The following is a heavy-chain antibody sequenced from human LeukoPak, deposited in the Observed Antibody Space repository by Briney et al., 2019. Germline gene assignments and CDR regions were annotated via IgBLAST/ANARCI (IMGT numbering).Heavy chain of an antibody. J-gene: IGHJ4*02. D-gene: IGHD1-26*01. CDR3: AREFGASKDY. CDR2: ISAYNGNT. CDR1: GYTFTGYY. V-gene: IGHV1-18*04. Sequence: GASVKVPCKASGYTFTGYYMHWVRQAPGQGLEWMGWISAYNGNTNYAQKLQGRVTMTTDTSTSTAYMELRSLRSDDTAVYYCAREFGASKDYWGQGTLVTVSS.